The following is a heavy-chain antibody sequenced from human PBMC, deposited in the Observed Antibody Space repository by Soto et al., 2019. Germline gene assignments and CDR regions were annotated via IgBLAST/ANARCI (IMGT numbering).Heavy chain of an antibody. CDR2: VNPNSGGT. Sequence: ASVKVSCKASGYTFTGYYMHWVRQAPGQGLEWMGWVNPNSGGTNYAQKFQGWVTMTRDTSISTAYMELSRLRSDDTAVYYCARGTPGYYYYGMDVWGQGTTVTGSS. CDR1: GYTFTGYY. D-gene: IGHD7-27*01. J-gene: IGHJ6*02. CDR3: ARGTPGYYYYGMDV. V-gene: IGHV1-2*04.